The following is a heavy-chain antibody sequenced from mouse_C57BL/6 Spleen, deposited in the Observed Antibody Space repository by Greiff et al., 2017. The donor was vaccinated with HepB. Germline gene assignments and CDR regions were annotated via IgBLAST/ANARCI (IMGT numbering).Heavy chain of an antibody. V-gene: IGHV10-1*01. Sequence: EVQLQESGGGLVQPKGSLKLSCAASGFSFNTYAMNWVRQAPGKGLEWVARIRSKSNNYATYYADSVKDRFTISRDDSESMLYLQMNNLKTEDTAMYYCVRRGNDYAMDYWGQGTSVTVSS. CDR3: VRRGNDYAMDY. CDR1: GFSFNTYA. CDR2: IRSKSNNYAT. J-gene: IGHJ4*01.